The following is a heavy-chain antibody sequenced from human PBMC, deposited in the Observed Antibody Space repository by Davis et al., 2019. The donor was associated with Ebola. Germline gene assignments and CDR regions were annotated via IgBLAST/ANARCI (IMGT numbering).Heavy chain of an antibody. CDR3: ARSGITVTRNWFDP. J-gene: IGHJ5*02. V-gene: IGHV5-51*01. CDR1: GYSFTSYW. D-gene: IGHD4-17*01. Sequence: AASLKISCTGSGYSFTSYWIGWVRQMPGKGLEWMGIIYPGDSYTRYSPSFQGQVTISADKSISTAYLQWSSLKASDTAMYYCARSGITVTRNWFDPWGQGTLVTVSS. CDR2: IYPGDSYT.